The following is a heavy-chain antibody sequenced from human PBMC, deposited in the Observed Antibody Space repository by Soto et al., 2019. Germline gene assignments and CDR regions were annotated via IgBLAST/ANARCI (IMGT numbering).Heavy chain of an antibody. CDR1: GFTFSSYA. CDR3: ASSGWYHGY. Sequence: GGSLRLSCAASGFTFSSYAMHWVRQAPGKGLEWVAVISYDGSNKYYADSVKGRFTISRDNSKNTPYLQMNSLRAEDTAVYYCASSGWYHGYWGQGTLVTVSS. D-gene: IGHD6-19*01. V-gene: IGHV3-30-3*01. J-gene: IGHJ4*02. CDR2: ISYDGSNK.